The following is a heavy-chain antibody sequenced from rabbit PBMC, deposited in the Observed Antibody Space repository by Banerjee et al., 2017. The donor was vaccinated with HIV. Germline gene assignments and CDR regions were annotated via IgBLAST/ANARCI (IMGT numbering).Heavy chain of an antibody. D-gene: IGHD7-1*01. CDR1: GFSFSTGYD. Sequence: QQLVESGGGLVKPGASLTLTCKASGFSFSTGYDMCWVRQAPGKGLEWIACIYSGSSAAAYYASWAKGRFTISKTSSTTVTLQMTSLTAADTATYFSARDLAAVTGWNFGLWGPGTLVTVS. V-gene: IGHV1S40*01. CDR3: ARDLAAVTGWNFGL. J-gene: IGHJ4*01. CDR2: IYSGSSAAA.